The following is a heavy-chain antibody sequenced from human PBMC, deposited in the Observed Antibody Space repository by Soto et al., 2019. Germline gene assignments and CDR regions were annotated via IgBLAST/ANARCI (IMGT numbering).Heavy chain of an antibody. CDR1: GFTFSNAW. CDR2: IKSKTDGGTT. V-gene: IGHV3-15*01. J-gene: IGHJ4*02. CDR3: TTDFLLGPDPFDY. Sequence: VGSLRLSCAASGFTFSNAWMSWVRQAPGKGLEWVGRIKSKTDGGTTDYAAPVKGRFTISRDDSKNTLYLQMNSLKTEDTAVYYCTTDFLLGPDPFDYWGQGTLVTVSS.